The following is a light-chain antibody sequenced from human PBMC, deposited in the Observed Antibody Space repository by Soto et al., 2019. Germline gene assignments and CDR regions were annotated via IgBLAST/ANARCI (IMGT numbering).Light chain of an antibody. CDR3: HLIHWPPLT. V-gene: IGKV1-39*01. CDR1: QSISSY. CDR2: AAS. J-gene: IGKJ3*01. Sequence: RMKQSPSAVSGSVGDRGTITCRASQSISSYLNWYQQKPGKVTKLLIYAASNFQSGVPSRFSGSGTETEFTLSIRKVQPQELVRSLCHLIHWPPLTFGPGAKVAIK.